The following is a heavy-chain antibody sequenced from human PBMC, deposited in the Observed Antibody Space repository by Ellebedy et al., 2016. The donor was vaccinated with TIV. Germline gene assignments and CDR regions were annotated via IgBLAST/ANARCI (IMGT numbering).Heavy chain of an antibody. D-gene: IGHD5-18*01. J-gene: IGHJ6*02. Sequence: GESLKISXVASGFSFRNYAMSWVRQAPGKGLEWVSVVSDSGDGTKYADSVRGRFTISRDNSKNTLFLHMNNLRAEDTAVYYCAKGLSIGYTYFSLYALNVWGQGATVTVSS. CDR3: AKGLSIGYTYFSLYALNV. CDR1: GFSFRNYA. CDR2: VSDSGDGT. V-gene: IGHV3-23*01.